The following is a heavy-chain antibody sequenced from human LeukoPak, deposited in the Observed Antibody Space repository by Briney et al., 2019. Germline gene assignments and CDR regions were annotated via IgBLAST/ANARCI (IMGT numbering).Heavy chain of an antibody. V-gene: IGHV3-23*01. CDR3: TRNSGWYGIS. CDR1: GSPFRSNG. D-gene: IGHD6-19*01. J-gene: IGHJ4*02. CDR2: IGYGAADS. Sequence: GGPLKSSCTSPGSPFRSNGLPWFRKPLGKGLEWVSSIGYGAADSHYADSVKGRFTISIDNSKNTLYLQLSSLRADDTAVYYCTRNSGWYGISWGQGTLVTVSS.